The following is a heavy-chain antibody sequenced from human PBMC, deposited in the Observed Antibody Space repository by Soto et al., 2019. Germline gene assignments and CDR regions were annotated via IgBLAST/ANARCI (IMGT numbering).Heavy chain of an antibody. J-gene: IGHJ3*02. V-gene: IGHV1-8*01. CDR1: GYTFTSYD. Sequence: QVQLVQSGAEVKKPGASVKVSCKASGYTFTSYDINWVRQATGQGLEWMGWMNPNSGNTGYAQKFQGRVTMTRNTSISTAYMELGRLGSEDTAVDFCAGGTSAFDIWGQGTMVTVSS. CDR3: AGGTSAFDI. CDR2: MNPNSGNT.